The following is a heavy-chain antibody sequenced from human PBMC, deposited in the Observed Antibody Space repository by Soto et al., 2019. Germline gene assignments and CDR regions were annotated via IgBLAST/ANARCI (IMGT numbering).Heavy chain of an antibody. CDR1: GFTFSSYA. CDR2: ISGSGGTT. D-gene: IGHD6-19*01. V-gene: IGHV3-23*01. J-gene: IGHJ3*02. Sequence: EVQLLESGGGLVQPGGSLRLSCAASGFTFSSYAMSWVRQAPGKGLEWVSAISGSGGTTYYADSVKGRFTFSRNTSKNTLYLQMNSRRAEDTAVYYCAKAAIGWFSAFAIWGQGTMVTVSS. CDR3: AKAAIGWFSAFAI.